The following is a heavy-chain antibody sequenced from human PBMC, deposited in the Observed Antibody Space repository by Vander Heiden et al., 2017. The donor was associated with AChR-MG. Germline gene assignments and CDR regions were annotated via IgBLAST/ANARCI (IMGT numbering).Heavy chain of an antibody. D-gene: IGHD3-10*01. Sequence: EVQLLESGGDLVQPGGSLRPSCAASGFTFSSYAMTWVRQAPGNGLEWVSGIHSRGDSTYYADSVKGRFTISRDNSKETLYLQLNSLRVEDTAVYYCAKDRYSAPGSYIEDWGQGTLVTVSS. V-gene: IGHV3-23*01. CDR3: AKDRYSAPGSYIED. CDR1: GFTFSSYA. CDR2: IHSRGDST. J-gene: IGHJ4*02.